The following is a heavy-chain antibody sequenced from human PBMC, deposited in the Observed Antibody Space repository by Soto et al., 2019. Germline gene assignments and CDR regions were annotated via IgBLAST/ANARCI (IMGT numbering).Heavy chain of an antibody. Sequence: QLQLQESGSGLVKPSQTLSLTCAVSGGSISSGGYSWSWIRQPPGKGLEWIGYIYHSGSTYYNPARKSRVNISVDRSKNQFTLKLSSVTAADTAVYYCAGGPGVAPNYWGQGTLVTVSS. D-gene: IGHD5-12*01. CDR3: AGGPGVAPNY. J-gene: IGHJ4*02. V-gene: IGHV4-30-2*01. CDR2: IYHSGST. CDR1: GGSISSGGYS.